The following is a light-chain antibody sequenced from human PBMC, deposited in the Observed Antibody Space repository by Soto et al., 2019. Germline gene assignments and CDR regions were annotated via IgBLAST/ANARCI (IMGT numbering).Light chain of an antibody. Sequence: QLVLAQPPSVSGAPGQRVTISCTGSSSNIGAGYGVHWYQQLPGTAPKLLIYGNSNRPSGVPDRFSGSKSGTSASLAITGIQAEDEADYHCQSYDSSLSGWVFGGGTKVTVL. CDR2: GNS. J-gene: IGLJ3*02. CDR1: SSNIGAGYG. CDR3: QSYDSSLSGWV. V-gene: IGLV1-40*01.